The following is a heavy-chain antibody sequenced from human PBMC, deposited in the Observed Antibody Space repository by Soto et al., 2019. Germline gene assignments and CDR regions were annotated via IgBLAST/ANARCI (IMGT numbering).Heavy chain of an antibody. J-gene: IGHJ2*01. Sequence: QVQVVESGGGVVQPGRSLRLSCAASGFTFSNFAFHWVRQAPGKGLEWVTAISYNGINIYYADSVNGRFTSSRDNSKNTLFLQMNSLRAEDTARYYFARGGAVASSWYFDLWGRGTLVTVSS. CDR2: ISYNGINI. D-gene: IGHD6-19*01. CDR3: ARGGAVASSWYFDL. CDR1: GFTFSNFA. V-gene: IGHV3-30-3*01.